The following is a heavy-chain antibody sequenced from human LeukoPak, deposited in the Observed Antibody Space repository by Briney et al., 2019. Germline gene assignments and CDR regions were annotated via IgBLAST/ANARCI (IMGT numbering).Heavy chain of an antibody. CDR1: GFTFSNHW. J-gene: IGHJ4*02. Sequence: PGGSLRLSCVASGFTFSNHWMTYVRQAPGKGLEWVADIKQNGIDKNYVDSVKGRFTISRDNDKSSLYLQMSSLRVEDTAVYYCVRGPSYGSRCDFLDNWGQGILVTVSS. D-gene: IGHD3-10*01. CDR2: IKQNGIDK. V-gene: IGHV3-7*01. CDR3: VRGPSYGSRCDFLDN.